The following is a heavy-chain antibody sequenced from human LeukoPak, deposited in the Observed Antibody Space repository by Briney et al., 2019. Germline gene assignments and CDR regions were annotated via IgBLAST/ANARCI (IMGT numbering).Heavy chain of an antibody. CDR2: IFPIFGTA. CDR3: ARSRQQLNAFDI. CDR1: GGTFSSYA. D-gene: IGHD6-13*01. J-gene: IGHJ3*02. Sequence: SVKVSCKASGGTFSSYAISWVRQAPGQGLEWMGRIFPIFGTANYAQKFQGRVTITTDESTSTAYMELSSLRSEDTAVYYCARSRQQLNAFDIWGQGTMVTVSS. V-gene: IGHV1-69*05.